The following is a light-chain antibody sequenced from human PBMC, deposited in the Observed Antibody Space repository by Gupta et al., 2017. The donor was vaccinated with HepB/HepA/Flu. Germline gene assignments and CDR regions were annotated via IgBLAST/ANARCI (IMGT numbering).Light chain of an antibody. CDR3: SAYTSTSTVV. CDR1: STDIGAYNY. Sequence: QSALTQPASVSGSPGQSPTISCTGTSTDIGAYNYVSWYQQHSGKVPTLLIYGVRNRPSGISDRFSGSASGNTASLTISGLQAEDEASYYCSAYTSTSTVVFGGGTKLTVL. V-gene: IGLV2-14*01. CDR2: GVR. J-gene: IGLJ2*01.